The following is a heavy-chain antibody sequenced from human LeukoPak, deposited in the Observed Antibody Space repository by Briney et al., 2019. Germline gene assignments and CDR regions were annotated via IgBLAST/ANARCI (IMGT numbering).Heavy chain of an antibody. J-gene: IGHJ3*02. V-gene: IGHV3-21*01. Sequence: PGGSLRLSCAASGFTFSSYSMNWVRQAPGKGLEWVSSISSSSSYICYADSVKGRFTISRDNAKNSLYLQMNSLRAEDTAVYYCARGEALLWFGELFRGNDAFDIWGQGTMVTVSS. CDR2: ISSSSSYI. D-gene: IGHD3-10*01. CDR1: GFTFSSYS. CDR3: ARGEALLWFGELFRGNDAFDI.